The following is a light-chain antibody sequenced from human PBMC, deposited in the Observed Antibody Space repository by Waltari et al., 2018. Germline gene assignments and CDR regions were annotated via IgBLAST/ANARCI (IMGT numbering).Light chain of an antibody. J-gene: IGKJ1*01. CDR2: KAS. CDR1: QRIVVW. CDR3: LQYNSYPWT. Sequence: DIQVTQSPSTLSASVGDRVTLTCRASQRIVVWLAWYQQKPGKAPRLLIHKASYLESGVPSRCSGSGSGTAFTLTSSSLQADDFANYYGLQYNSYPWTFGQGTKVEIK. V-gene: IGKV1-5*03.